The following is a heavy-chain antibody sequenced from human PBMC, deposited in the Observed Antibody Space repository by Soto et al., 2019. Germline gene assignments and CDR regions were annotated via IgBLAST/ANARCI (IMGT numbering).Heavy chain of an antibody. V-gene: IGHV3-21*01. J-gene: IGHJ3*02. CDR1: GFTFSTYS. CDR2: ISSSSSYI. D-gene: IGHD3-10*01. CDR3: ARDRGGDLKAFDI. Sequence: EVQRVESGGGLVKPGGSLRLSCAASGFTFSTYSMNWVRQAPGQGLEWVSSISSSSSYISYADSVKGRFTISKDNAKNSRYRQMNSLRAEDTAVYYCARDRGGDLKAFDIWGEGTMVTVSS.